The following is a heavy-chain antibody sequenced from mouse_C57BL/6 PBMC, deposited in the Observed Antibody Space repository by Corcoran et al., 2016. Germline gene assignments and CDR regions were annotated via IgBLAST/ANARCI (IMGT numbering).Heavy chain of an antibody. Sequence: QIQLVQSGPELKKPGDTVKISCKASGYTFTTYGMSWVKQAPGKGLKWMGWINTYSGVPTYADDFKGRFAFSLETSASTAYLQINNLKNEDTATYFCARLHAMDYWGQGTSVTVSS. V-gene: IGHV9-3*01. CDR2: INTYSGVP. J-gene: IGHJ4*01. CDR1: GYTFTTYG. CDR3: ARLHAMDY.